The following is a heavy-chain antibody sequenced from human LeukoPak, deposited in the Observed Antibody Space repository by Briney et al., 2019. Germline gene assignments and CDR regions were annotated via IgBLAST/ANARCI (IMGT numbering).Heavy chain of an antibody. V-gene: IGHV3-53*01. CDR2: TDSGGST. D-gene: IGHD4-11*01. J-gene: IGHJ4*02. CDR1: GFTVSSHY. Sequence: PGGSLRLSCAASGFTVSSHYMSWVRQAPGKGLEWVSVTDSGGSTSYADSVKGRFTISRDTSKNTQYLQMNGLRAEDTAVYYCARLGDYSNKDWGQGTLVTVSS. CDR3: ARLGDYSNKD.